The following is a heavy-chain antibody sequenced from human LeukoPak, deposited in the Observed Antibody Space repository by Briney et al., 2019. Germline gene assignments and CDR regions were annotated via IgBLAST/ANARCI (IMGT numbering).Heavy chain of an antibody. CDR2: IYHSGST. Sequence: SETLSLTCTVSGYSISSDYYWGWIRQPPGKGLEWVSSIYHSGSTYYNPSLKSRVTISLDTSKNQFSLKLTSVTAADTAVYYCARPPLRLSIYPLGNYFDYWGQGTLVTVSS. CDR1: GYSISSDYY. CDR3: ARPPLRLSIYPLGNYFDY. J-gene: IGHJ4*02. V-gene: IGHV4-38-2*02. D-gene: IGHD7-27*01.